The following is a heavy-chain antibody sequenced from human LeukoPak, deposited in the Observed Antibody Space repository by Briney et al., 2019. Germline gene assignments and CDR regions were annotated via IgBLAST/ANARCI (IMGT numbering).Heavy chain of an antibody. CDR3: ARAGRIVVVVAATPYNWFDP. CDR2: INHNGST. CDR1: GGSFSGYY. Sequence: SETLSVTCAVYGGSFSGYYWSWIRQPPGKGLEWIGEINHNGSTNYNPSLKSRVTISVDTSKNQFSLKLSSVTAADTAVYYCARAGRIVVVVAATPYNWFDPWGQGTLVTVSS. V-gene: IGHV4-34*01. J-gene: IGHJ5*02. D-gene: IGHD2-15*01.